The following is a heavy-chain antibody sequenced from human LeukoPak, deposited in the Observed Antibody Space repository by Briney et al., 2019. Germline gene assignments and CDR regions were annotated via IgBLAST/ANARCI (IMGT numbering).Heavy chain of an antibody. D-gene: IGHD2/OR15-2a*01. Sequence: SETLSLTCAVYGGSFSSYYWSWIRQPPGKGLEWIGEINHSGSTNYNPSLKSRVTISVDTSKNQFSLKLSSVTAADTAVYYCAGHTNKIDYWGQGTLVTVSS. V-gene: IGHV4-34*01. CDR1: GGSFSSYY. CDR2: INHSGST. CDR3: AGHTNKIDY. J-gene: IGHJ4*02.